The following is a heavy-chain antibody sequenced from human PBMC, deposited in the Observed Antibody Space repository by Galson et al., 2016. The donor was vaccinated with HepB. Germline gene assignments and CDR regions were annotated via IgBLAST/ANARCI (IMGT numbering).Heavy chain of an antibody. J-gene: IGHJ4*02. D-gene: IGHD6-6*01. Sequence: SLRLSCAASGFNFDFYAMHWARQVPGKGLEWVSGISWDSKDIGYADSVKGRFTVSRDNAKNSLYLQMNSLRPEDTALYYCIKDDRGSPSEGYWGQGTLVTVSS. CDR2: ISWDSKDI. CDR1: GFNFDFYA. CDR3: IKDDRGSPSEGY. V-gene: IGHV3-9*01.